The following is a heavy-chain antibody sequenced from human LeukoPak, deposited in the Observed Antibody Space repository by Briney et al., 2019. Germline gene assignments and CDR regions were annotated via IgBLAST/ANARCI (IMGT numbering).Heavy chain of an antibody. CDR3: ARIRSGTHDNYYYYGMDV. J-gene: IGHJ6*02. D-gene: IGHD3-16*01. CDR2: ISSSGSTI. V-gene: IGHV3-11*01. Sequence: PGGSLRLSCAASGFTLSDYYMSWIGQAPGKGLEWASYISSSGSTIYYADSVKGRFTISRDNAKNSLYLQMNSLRAEDMAVYYCARIRSGTHDNYYYYGMDVWGQGSTVTVSS. CDR1: GFTLSDYY.